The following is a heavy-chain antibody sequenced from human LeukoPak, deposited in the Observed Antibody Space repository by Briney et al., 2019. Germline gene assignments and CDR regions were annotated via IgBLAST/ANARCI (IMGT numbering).Heavy chain of an antibody. J-gene: IGHJ4*02. D-gene: IGHD6-19*01. CDR1: GGTFSSYA. CDR2: IVPIFGTA. Sequence: SVKVSCKASGGTFSSYAISWVRQAPGQGLEWMGGIVPIFGTANYAQKFQGRVTITTDESTSTAYMELSSLRSEDTAVYYCARDKGYSSGWFREFDYWGQGTLVTVSS. V-gene: IGHV1-69*05. CDR3: ARDKGYSSGWFREFDY.